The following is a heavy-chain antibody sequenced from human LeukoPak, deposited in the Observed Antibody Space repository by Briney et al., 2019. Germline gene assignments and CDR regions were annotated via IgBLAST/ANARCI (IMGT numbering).Heavy chain of an antibody. CDR1: GGSIDSYY. CDR2: IYYTGST. Sequence: PSETLSLTCTGSGGSIDSYYWSWLRQPAGKGEEMSGYIYYTGSTEYHPSLKSRVTISLDTSKNQFSLKLTSVTAADTAVYYCARVYQSAEYYFDYWGQGNLVSVSS. J-gene: IGHJ4*02. D-gene: IGHD2-2*01. V-gene: IGHV4-59*01. CDR3: ARVYQSAEYYFDY.